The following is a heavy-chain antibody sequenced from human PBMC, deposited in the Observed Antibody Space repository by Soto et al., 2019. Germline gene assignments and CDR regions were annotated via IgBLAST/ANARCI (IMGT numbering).Heavy chain of an antibody. CDR3: ARRSYSSGWDNWFDP. D-gene: IGHD6-19*01. CDR2: IYYSGST. V-gene: IGHV4-39*01. J-gene: IGHJ5*02. Sequence: SETLSLTWSVYGGSFSGYYLGLIRQPPGKGLGWIGSIYYSGSTYYNPSLKSRVTISVDTSKNQFSLKLSSVTAADTAVYYCARRSYSSGWDNWFDPWGQGTLVTVSS. CDR1: GGSFSGYY.